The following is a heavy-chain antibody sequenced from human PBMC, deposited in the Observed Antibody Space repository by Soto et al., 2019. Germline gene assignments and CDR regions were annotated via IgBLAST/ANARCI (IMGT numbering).Heavy chain of an antibody. Sequence: SETLSLTCTVSGGSINSGGYYCSWIRQHPGKGLEWIGYIYNSGSTYYNSSPKSRVTISVDASKNQFSLKLSSVTAADTAVYYCARVGYSYGYFDYWGQGTLVTVSS. V-gene: IGHV4-31*03. CDR3: ARVGYSYGYFDY. J-gene: IGHJ4*02. D-gene: IGHD5-18*01. CDR1: GGSINSGGYY. CDR2: IYNSGST.